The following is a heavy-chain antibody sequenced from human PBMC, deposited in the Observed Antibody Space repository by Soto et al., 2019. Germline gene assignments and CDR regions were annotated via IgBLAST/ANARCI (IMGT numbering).Heavy chain of an antibody. CDR2: ISSSSSTI. J-gene: IGHJ6*02. Sequence: GGSLRLSCAASGFTFSSYSMNWVHQAPGKGLEWVSYISSSSSTIYYADSVKGRFTISRDNAKNSLYLQMNSLRDEDTAVYYCARVPYSGYDSGLISSYYYYGMDVWGQGTTVTVSS. CDR1: GFTFSSYS. V-gene: IGHV3-48*02. D-gene: IGHD5-12*01. CDR3: ARVPYSGYDSGLISSYYYYGMDV.